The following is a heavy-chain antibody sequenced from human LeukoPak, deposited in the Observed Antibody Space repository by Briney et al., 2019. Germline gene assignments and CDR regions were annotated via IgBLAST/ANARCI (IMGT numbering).Heavy chain of an antibody. Sequence: PSETLSLTCTVSGGSISSSSYCWGWIRQPPGKGLEWIGSIYYSGSTYYNPSLKSRVTISVDTSKNQFSLKLSSVTAADTAVFYCARHSSGWLFDYWGQGTLVTVSS. CDR2: IYYSGST. V-gene: IGHV4-39*01. D-gene: IGHD6-19*01. J-gene: IGHJ4*02. CDR3: ARHSSGWLFDY. CDR1: GGSISSSSYC.